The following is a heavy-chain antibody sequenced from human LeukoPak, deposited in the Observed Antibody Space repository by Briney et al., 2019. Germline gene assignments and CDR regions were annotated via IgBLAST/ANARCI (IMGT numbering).Heavy chain of an antibody. D-gene: IGHD3-9*01. J-gene: IGHJ4*02. Sequence: PGRSLRLSCAASGFTFSSYAMHWVRQAPGKGLEWVAVISYDGSNKYYADSVKGRFTISRDNSKNTLYLQMNSLRAEDTAVYYCAREGRYDTLTPPFDYWGQGTLVTVSS. CDR3: AREGRYDTLTPPFDY. V-gene: IGHV3-30*04. CDR1: GFTFSSYA. CDR2: ISYDGSNK.